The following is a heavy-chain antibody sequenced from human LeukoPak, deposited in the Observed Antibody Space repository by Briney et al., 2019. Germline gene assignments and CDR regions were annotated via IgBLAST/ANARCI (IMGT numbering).Heavy chain of an antibody. CDR1: GGSISSGGYS. J-gene: IGHJ6*04. CDR2: IYHSGST. V-gene: IGHV4-30-2*01. Sequence: PSQTLSLTCAVSGGSISSGGYSWSWIRQPPGKGLEWIGYIYHSGSTYYNPSLKSRVTISVDRSKNQFSLKLSSVTAADTAVYYCARDAVYYGMDVWGKGTTVTVSP. CDR3: ARDAVYYGMDV.